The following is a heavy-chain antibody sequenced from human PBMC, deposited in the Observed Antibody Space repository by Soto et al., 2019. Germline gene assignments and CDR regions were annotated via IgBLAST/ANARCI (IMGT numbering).Heavy chain of an antibody. CDR1: GFTFSSYA. CDR2: ISYDGSNK. CDR3: ARDLTIFGVVIPRWDYYYYGMDV. Sequence: GGSLRLSCAASGFTFSSYAMHWVRQAPGKGLEWVAVISYDGSNKYYADSVKGRFTISRDNSKNTLHLQMNSLRAEDTAVYYCARDLTIFGVVIPRWDYYYYGMDVWGQGTTVTVSS. V-gene: IGHV3-30-3*01. J-gene: IGHJ6*02. D-gene: IGHD3-3*01.